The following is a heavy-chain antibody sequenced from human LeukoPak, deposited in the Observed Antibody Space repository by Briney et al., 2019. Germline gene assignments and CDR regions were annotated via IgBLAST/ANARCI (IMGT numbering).Heavy chain of an antibody. J-gene: IGHJ4*02. Sequence: ASVKVSCKASGYTFTSYYMHWVQQAPGQGLEWMGIINPSGGSTSYAQKFQGRVTMTRDTSTSTVYMELSSLRSEDTAVYYCARGSDYDILTGYPIRPFDYWAREPWSPSPQ. CDR1: GYTFTSYY. CDR2: INPSGGST. CDR3: ARGSDYDILTGYPIRPFDY. V-gene: IGHV1-46*03. D-gene: IGHD3-9*01.